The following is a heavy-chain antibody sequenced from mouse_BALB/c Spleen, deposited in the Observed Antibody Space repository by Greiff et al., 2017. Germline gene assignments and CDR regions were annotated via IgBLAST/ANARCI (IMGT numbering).Heavy chain of an antibody. D-gene: IGHD2-4*01. J-gene: IGHJ2*01. CDR1: GFTFSSFG. CDR3: ARYYYDYDEYYFDY. V-gene: IGHV5-17*02. CDR2: ISSGSSTI. Sequence: EVKLVESGGGLVQPGGSRKLSCAASGFTFSSFGMHWVRQAPEKGLEWVAYISSGSSTIYYADTVKGRFTISRDNPKNTLFLQMTSLRSEDTAMYYCARYYYDYDEYYFDYWGQGTTLTVSS.